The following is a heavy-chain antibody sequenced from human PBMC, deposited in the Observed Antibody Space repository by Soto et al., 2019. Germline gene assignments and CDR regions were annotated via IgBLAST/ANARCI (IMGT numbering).Heavy chain of an antibody. D-gene: IGHD3-22*01. V-gene: IGHV1-69*13. CDR2: IIPIFGTA. CDR1: GGTLSSYA. J-gene: IGHJ3*02. Sequence: ASVKVTCKATGGTLSSYAISWAQQAPGQGLEWMGGIIPIFGTANYAQKFQGRVTITADESTSTAYMELSSLRSEDTAVYYCARENQGDDSSGYYLDASDIWGQGTMVTVS. CDR3: ARENQGDDSSGYYLDASDI.